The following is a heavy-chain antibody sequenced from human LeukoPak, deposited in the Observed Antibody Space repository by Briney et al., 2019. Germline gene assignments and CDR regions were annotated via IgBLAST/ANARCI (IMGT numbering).Heavy chain of an antibody. D-gene: IGHD2-21*02. J-gene: IGHJ4*02. V-gene: IGHV1-46*01. CDR1: GYSFFSYY. Sequence: ASVKVSCNASGYSFFSYYIHWMRQAPGPGLEWMGIINPSGGSTTYAQKFQGRVTLTRDMSTSTVYRELSSLRSEDTAVYYCARGPETVSFDYWGQGTLVTVSS. CDR2: INPSGGST. CDR3: ARGPETVSFDY.